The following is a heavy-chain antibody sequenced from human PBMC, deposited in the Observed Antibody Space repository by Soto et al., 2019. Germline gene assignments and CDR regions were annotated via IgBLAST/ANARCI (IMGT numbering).Heavy chain of an antibody. CDR1: GGTFSSYA. J-gene: IGHJ5*02. Sequence: SVKVSCKASGGTFSSYAISWVRQAPGQGLEWMGGIIPIFGTANYAQKFQGRVTITADESTSTAYMELSSLRSEDTAVYYCARDESGYSYGYGYNWFDPWGQGTLVTVSS. CDR3: ARDESGYSYGYGYNWFDP. V-gene: IGHV1-69*13. D-gene: IGHD5-18*01. CDR2: IIPIFGTA.